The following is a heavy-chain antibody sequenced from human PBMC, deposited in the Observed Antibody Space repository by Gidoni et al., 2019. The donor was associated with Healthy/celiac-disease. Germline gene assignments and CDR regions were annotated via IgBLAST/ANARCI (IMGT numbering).Heavy chain of an antibody. CDR1: GFTFSSYA. D-gene: IGHD3-22*01. V-gene: IGHV3-23*01. Sequence: EVQLLESGGGLVQPGGSLRLSCAASGFTFSSYAMSWVRQAPGRGLEWVSANSGSGGSKYYADAVKGRFTISRDNSKNTLYLQMNSLRAEDTAVYYCAKVEISRGYSYWGQGTLVTVSS. CDR2: NSGSGGSK. CDR3: AKVEISRGYSY. J-gene: IGHJ4*02.